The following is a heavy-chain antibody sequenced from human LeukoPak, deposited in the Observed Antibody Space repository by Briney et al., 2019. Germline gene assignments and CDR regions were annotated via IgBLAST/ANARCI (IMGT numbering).Heavy chain of an antibody. CDR2: INHSGST. CDR1: GGSISSSSYY. Sequence: SETLSLTCTVSGGSISSSSYYWGWIRQPPGKGLEWIGEINHSGSTNYNPSLKSRVTISVDTSKNQFSLKLSSVTAADTAVYYCARSPQLLWFGKKPFPRWFDPWGQGTLVTVSS. V-gene: IGHV4-39*07. CDR3: ARSPQLLWFGKKPFPRWFDP. J-gene: IGHJ5*02. D-gene: IGHD3-10*01.